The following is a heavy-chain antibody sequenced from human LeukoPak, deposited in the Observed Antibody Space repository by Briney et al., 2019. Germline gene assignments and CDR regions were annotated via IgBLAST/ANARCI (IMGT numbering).Heavy chain of an antibody. CDR1: GGSISSYY. CDR3: ARDSGITGEVKFDP. CDR2: IYTSGSI. Sequence: SETLSLTCTVSGGSISSYYWSWIRQPAGKGLEWIGRIYTSGSITYNPSLKSRVSMSVDTSKNQFSLKLSSVTAADTAVYYCARDSGITGEVKFDPWGQGTLVTVSS. V-gene: IGHV4-4*07. J-gene: IGHJ5*02. D-gene: IGHD3-10*01.